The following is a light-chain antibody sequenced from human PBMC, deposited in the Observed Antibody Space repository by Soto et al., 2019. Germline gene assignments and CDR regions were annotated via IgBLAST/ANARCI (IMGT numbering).Light chain of an antibody. CDR3: QQFNSDPFT. Sequence: DIQLTQSPSFLSASVGDRVTITCRASQGITNDLAWYQQKPGKAPKLLIYAASSLQRGVPSTFSGSGFGPEFTLTISSLQPEDFATYFCQQFNSDPFTFGPGTTVDFK. V-gene: IGKV1-9*01. J-gene: IGKJ3*01. CDR1: QGITND. CDR2: AAS.